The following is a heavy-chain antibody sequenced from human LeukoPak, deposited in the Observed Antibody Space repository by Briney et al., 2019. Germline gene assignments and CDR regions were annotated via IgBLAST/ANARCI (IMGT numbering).Heavy chain of an antibody. CDR2: INPNSGGT. CDR1: GYTFTGYY. Sequence: ASVKVSCKASGYTFTGYYMHWVRQAPGQGLEWMGWINPNSGGTNYAQKFQGWVTMTRDTSISTVYLELSRLRSDDTAVYYCVRDSPSSELDMDYWGQGSLVTVSS. V-gene: IGHV1-2*04. CDR3: VRDSPSSELDMDY. D-gene: IGHD6-13*01. J-gene: IGHJ4*02.